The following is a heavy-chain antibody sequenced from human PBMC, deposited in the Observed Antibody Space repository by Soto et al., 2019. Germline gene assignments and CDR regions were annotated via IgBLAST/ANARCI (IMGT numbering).Heavy chain of an antibody. Sequence: NPGGSLRLSCAASGFTFSSYSMNWVRQAPGKGLEWVSSISSSSYIYYADSVKGRFTISRDNAKNSLYLQMNSLRAEDTAVYYCARGPSYSSGWYWGQGTLVTVSS. CDR3: ARGPSYSSGWY. CDR1: GFTFSSYS. D-gene: IGHD6-19*01. J-gene: IGHJ4*02. CDR2: ISSSSYI. V-gene: IGHV3-21*01.